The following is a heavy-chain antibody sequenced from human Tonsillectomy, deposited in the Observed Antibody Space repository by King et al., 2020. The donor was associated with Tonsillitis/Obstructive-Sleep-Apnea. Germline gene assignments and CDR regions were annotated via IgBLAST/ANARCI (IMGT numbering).Heavy chain of an antibody. CDR1: GFTFSSYA. D-gene: IGHD3-3*01. Sequence: VQLVESGGGVVQPGRSLRLSCAASGFTFSSYAMHWVRQAPGKGLEWVAVISYDGSNKYYADSVKGRVTISRDNSNNTLYLQMNSLRAEDTAVYYCARGPTSDFLSGYYLRAYYYYYMDVWGKGTTVTVSS. CDR2: ISYDGSNK. V-gene: IGHV3-30*04. J-gene: IGHJ6*03. CDR3: ARGPTSDFLSGYYLRAYYYYYMDV.